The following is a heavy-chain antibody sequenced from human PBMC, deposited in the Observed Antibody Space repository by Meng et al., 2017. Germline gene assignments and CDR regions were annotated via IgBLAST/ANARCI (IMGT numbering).Heavy chain of an antibody. CDR2: IIPIFGTA. CDR1: GGTFSSYA. Sequence: SVKVSCKASGGTFSSYAISWVRQAPGQGLEWMGGIIPIFGTANYAQKFQGRVTITTDESTSTAYMELSSLRSEDTAVYYCARVGGGHEYSYEGHYYYYGMDVWGQGTTVTVSS. D-gene: IGHD3-22*01. V-gene: IGHV1-69*05. J-gene: IGHJ6*02. CDR3: ARVGGGHEYSYEGHYYYYGMDV.